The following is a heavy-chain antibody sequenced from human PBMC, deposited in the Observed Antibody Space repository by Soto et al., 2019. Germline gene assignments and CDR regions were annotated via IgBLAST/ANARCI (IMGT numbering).Heavy chain of an antibody. CDR1: GYTFTSYG. CDR3: ARAEYSSSWFSRYYYGMDV. CDR2: ISAYNGNT. Sequence: GASVKVSCKASGYTFTSYGISWVRQAPGQGLEWMVWISAYNGNTNYAQKLQGRVTMTTDTSTSTAYMELRSLRSDDTAVYYCARAEYSSSWFSRYYYGMDVWGQGTTVTVSS. V-gene: IGHV1-18*04. J-gene: IGHJ6*02. D-gene: IGHD6-13*01.